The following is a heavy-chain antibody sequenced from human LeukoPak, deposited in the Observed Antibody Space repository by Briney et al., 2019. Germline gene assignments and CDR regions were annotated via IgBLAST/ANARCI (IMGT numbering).Heavy chain of an antibody. D-gene: IGHD6-13*01. V-gene: IGHV3-66*01. CDR1: GFTVSNNY. CDR2: IYSGGST. Sequence: GGSLRLSCAASGFTVSNNYMSWVRQAPGKGLEWVSVIYSGGSTYYADSVKGRFTISRDNSENTLYLQMNSLRAEDTAVYYCAREVTAAGPFDYWGQGTLVTVSS. CDR3: AREVTAAGPFDY. J-gene: IGHJ4*02.